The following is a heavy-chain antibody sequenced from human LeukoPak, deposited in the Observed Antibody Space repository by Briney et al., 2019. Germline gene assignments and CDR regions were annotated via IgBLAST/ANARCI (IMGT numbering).Heavy chain of an antibody. CDR2: IIPIFGTA. CDR3: ARDRGFYDSSGYPFDY. D-gene: IGHD3-22*01. V-gene: IGHV1-69*05. CDR1: GGTFSSYA. J-gene: IGHJ4*02. Sequence: SVKVSCKASGGTFSSYAISWVRQAPGQGLEWMGRIIPIFGTANYAQKFQGRVTITTDESTSTAYMELSSLRSEDTAVYYCARDRGFYDSSGYPFDYWGQGTLATVSS.